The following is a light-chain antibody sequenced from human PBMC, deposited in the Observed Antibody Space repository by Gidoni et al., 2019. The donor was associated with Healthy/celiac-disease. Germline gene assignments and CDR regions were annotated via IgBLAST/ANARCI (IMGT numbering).Light chain of an antibody. CDR1: SGSVSTSYY. CDR3: VLYMGSGIAV. V-gene: IGLV8-61*01. J-gene: IGLJ7*01. CDR2: STN. Sequence: QTVVTQEPSFSVSPGGTVTLTCGLISGSVSTSYYPSCYQQTPGQAPRTLIYSTNTRSSGLPDRFSGSILGNKAALTITGAQADDESDYYCVLYMGSGIAVFGGGTQLTVL.